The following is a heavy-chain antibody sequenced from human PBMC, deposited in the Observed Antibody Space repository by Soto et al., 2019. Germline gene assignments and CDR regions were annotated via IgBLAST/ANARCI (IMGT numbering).Heavy chain of an antibody. J-gene: IGHJ4*02. Sequence: HPGGSLRLSCAASGFTFGSYWMSWVRQAPGKGLEWLATIKMDASEKKYVDSVKGRFTMSRDNAKNTLYLQMDSLRAEDTAMYYCARFGTYSDTSGFLYWDQGTLVTVSS. CDR2: IKMDASEK. CDR3: ARFGTYSDTSGFLY. CDR1: GFTFGSYW. D-gene: IGHD3-22*01. V-gene: IGHV3-7*03.